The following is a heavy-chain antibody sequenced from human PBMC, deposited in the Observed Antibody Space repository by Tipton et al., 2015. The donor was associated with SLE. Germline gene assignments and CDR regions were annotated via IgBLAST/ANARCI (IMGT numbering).Heavy chain of an antibody. D-gene: IGHD6-19*01. J-gene: IGHJ4*02. CDR3: ARGGYSSGWYGDYFVY. CDR2: IYTSGST. CDR1: GGSISSYY. Sequence: TLSLTCTVSGGSISSYYWSWIRQPPGKGLEWIGYIYTSGSTYYNPSLKSRVTISVDTSKNQFSLKLRSVTAADTAIYYCARGGYSSGWYGDYFVYCGQGTLVTVSS. V-gene: IGHV4-4*08.